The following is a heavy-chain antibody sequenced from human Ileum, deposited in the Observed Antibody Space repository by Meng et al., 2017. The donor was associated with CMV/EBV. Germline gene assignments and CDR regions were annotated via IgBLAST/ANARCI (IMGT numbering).Heavy chain of an antibody. Sequence: SETLSLTCTVSGGSVSSGSHYWTWIRQPPGKGLEWIGHIFYSGTTNYNPSLKSRLTISVDTSKKQFSLKLSSVTAADTAVYYCARGTAPAGTYPYYYHGVDVWGQGTTVTVSS. J-gene: IGHJ6*02. V-gene: IGHV4-61*01. CDR3: ARGTAPAGTYPYYYHGVDV. D-gene: IGHD6-13*01. CDR1: GGSVSSGSHY. CDR2: IFYSGTT.